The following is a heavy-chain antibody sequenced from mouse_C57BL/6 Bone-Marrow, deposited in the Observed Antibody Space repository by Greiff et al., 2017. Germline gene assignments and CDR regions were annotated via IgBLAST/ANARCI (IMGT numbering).Heavy chain of an antibody. D-gene: IGHD2-5*01. CDR1: GYTFTSYW. V-gene: IGHV1-69*01. CDR2: IDPSDSYT. J-gene: IGHJ4*01. CDR3: ARWNSKGGYAMDY. Sequence: QVQLKQPGAELVMPGASVKLSCKASGYTFTSYWMHWVKQRPGQGLEWIGEIDPSDSYTNSNQKFKGKSTLTVDKSSSTAYMQLSSLTSEDSAVYYCARWNSKGGYAMDYWGQGTSVTVSS.